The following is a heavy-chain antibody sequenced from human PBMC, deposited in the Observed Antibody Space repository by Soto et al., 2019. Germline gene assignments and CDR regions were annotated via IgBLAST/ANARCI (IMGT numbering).Heavy chain of an antibody. Sequence: GGSLRLSCTASGFAFISYEMNWCRHSPGKGPEWVSYISSTSATIHYVDSVKGRFTISRDNAKNSVYLQMNSLRAEDSAIYYCARAAGIMTRGFHGMDVWGQGTTVTVSS. CDR1: GFAFISYE. CDR2: ISSTSATI. V-gene: IGHV3-48*03. J-gene: IGHJ6*02. CDR3: ARAAGIMTRGFHGMDV. D-gene: IGHD3-10*01.